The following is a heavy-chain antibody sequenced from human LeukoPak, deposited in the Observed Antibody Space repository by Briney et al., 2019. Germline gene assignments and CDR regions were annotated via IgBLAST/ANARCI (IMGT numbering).Heavy chain of an antibody. CDR2: IYSGGST. V-gene: IGHV3-66*01. D-gene: IGHD4-17*01. CDR3: ARVRDGDDYDY. Sequence: PGGSLRLSCAASGFTVSSNYMSWVRQAPGKGLEWVSVIYSGGSTYYADSVKGRFTISRDNSKNTLYLQMNSLRADDTAVYYCARVRDGDDYDYWGQGTQVTVSS. CDR1: GFTVSSNY. J-gene: IGHJ4*02.